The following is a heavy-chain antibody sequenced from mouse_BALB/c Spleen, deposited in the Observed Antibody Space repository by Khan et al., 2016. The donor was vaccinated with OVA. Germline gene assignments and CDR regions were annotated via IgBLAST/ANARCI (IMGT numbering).Heavy chain of an antibody. V-gene: IGHV2-2*02. D-gene: IGHD2-4*01. CDR3: ARNYDYDEGLAY. Sequence: QIQLVQSGPGLAQPSESLSITCTVSGFSLTDYGVHWVRQSPGKGLEWLGMIWSGGITDYNAAFISRLSISKDNSESQVFFKMNSLQANDTAIYYCARNYDYDEGLAYWGQGTLVTVSA. CDR2: IWSGGIT. CDR1: GFSLTDYG. J-gene: IGHJ3*01.